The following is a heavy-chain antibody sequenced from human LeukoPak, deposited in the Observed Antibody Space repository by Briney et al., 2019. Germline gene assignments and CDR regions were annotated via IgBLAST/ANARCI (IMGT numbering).Heavy chain of an antibody. CDR1: GGSISSYY. CDR2: IYYSGST. Sequence: PSETLSLTCTVSGGSISSYYWSWIRQPPGKGLEWIGYIYYSGSTNYNPSLKSRVTISVDTSKNQFSLKLSSVTAADTAVYYCARQLSSSGWFTIVGYWGQGTLVTVSS. V-gene: IGHV4-59*01. CDR3: ARQLSSSGWFTIVGY. D-gene: IGHD6-19*01. J-gene: IGHJ4*02.